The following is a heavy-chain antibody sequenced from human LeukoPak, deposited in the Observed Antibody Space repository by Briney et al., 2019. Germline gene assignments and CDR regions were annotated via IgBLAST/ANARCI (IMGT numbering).Heavy chain of an antibody. CDR1: GFTFSSYS. D-gene: IGHD3-16*01. CDR2: ISSSSSYI. J-gene: IGHJ6*02. CDR3: AKDLRDGGYYYYYGMDV. V-gene: IGHV3-21*01. Sequence: PGGSLRLSCAASGFTFSSYSMNWVRQAPGKGLEWVSSISSSSSYIYYADSVKGRFTISRDNAKNSLYLQMNSLRAEDTAVYYCAKDLRDGGYYYYYGMDVWGQGTTVTVSS.